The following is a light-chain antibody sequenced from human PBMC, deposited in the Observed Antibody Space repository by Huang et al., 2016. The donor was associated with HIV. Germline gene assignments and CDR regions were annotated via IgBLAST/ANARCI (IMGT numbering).Light chain of an antibody. CDR1: QSVSSN. Sequence: EIVMTQSSATLSVSPGERATLSCRASQSVSSNLAWYQQKPGPDPRLIIFDAYTRAACIPGRLSGSRSVTEFTLTRSSLQSEEFAVYYCQQYNICPPCTFGQGTKLEIK. CDR2: DAY. J-gene: IGKJ2*02. CDR3: QQYNICPPCT. V-gene: IGKV3-15*01.